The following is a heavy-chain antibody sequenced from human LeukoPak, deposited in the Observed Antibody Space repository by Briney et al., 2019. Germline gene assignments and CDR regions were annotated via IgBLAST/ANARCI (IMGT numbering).Heavy chain of an antibody. CDR3: ARVAPLGYYFDY. V-gene: IGHV3-48*04. CDR1: GFTFSIYS. Sequence: GGSLRLSCAASGFTFSIYSLNWVRQAPGKGLERASYIGHTGSVTSYADSVKGRFTISRDNAKNSLYLQMNSLRAEDTAVYYCARVAPLGYYFDYWGQRTLVTVSS. J-gene: IGHJ4*02. CDR2: IGHTGSVT.